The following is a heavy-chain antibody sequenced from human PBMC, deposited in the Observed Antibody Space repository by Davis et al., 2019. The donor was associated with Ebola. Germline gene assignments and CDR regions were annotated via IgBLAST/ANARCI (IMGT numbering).Heavy chain of an antibody. CDR3: ARNVPVVRGGF. D-gene: IGHD3-10*01. Sequence: GESLKISCAASGFTFSNHWMSWVRQAPGKGLEWVSTGGSGGSTYYVDSVKGRFTISRDNSKSTLYLQMNSLRAGDTAVYYCARNVPVVRGGFWGQGTLVTVSS. CDR1: GFTFSNHW. CDR2: GGSGGST. V-gene: IGHV3-23*01. J-gene: IGHJ4*02.